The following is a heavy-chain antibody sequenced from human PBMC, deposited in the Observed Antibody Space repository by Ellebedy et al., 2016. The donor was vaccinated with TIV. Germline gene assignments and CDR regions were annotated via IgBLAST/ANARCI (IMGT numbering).Heavy chain of an antibody. CDR3: AKDRATVTRGYFDY. V-gene: IGHV3-30*18. CDR1: GFTFSSYG. J-gene: IGHJ4*02. CDR2: ISYDGSNK. Sequence: GESLKISCAASGFTFSSYGMHWVRQAPGKGLEWVAVISYDGSNKYYADSVKGRFTISRDNSKNTLYLQMNSLRAEDTAVYYCAKDRATVTRGYFDYWGQGTLVTVSS. D-gene: IGHD4-11*01.